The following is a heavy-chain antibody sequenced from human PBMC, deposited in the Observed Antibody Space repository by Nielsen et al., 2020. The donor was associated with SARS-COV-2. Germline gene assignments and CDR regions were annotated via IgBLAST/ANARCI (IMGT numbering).Heavy chain of an antibody. CDR3: ARGDYGDYQGFDP. Sequence: ASVKVSCKASGYMFISYGISWVRQAPGQGLEWMGWINPCNGDPNYAQKFQGRVTMTTDTSTSTADMELRSLRSDDTTVYYCARGDYGDYQGFDPWCLGTWVTVSS. CDR2: INPCNGDP. CDR1: GYMFISYG. V-gene: IGHV1-18*01. J-gene: IGHJ5*02. D-gene: IGHD4-17*01.